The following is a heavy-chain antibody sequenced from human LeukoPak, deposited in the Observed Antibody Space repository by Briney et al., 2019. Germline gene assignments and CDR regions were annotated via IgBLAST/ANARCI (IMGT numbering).Heavy chain of an antibody. D-gene: IGHD6-19*01. CDR3: ARDFHPGYSSGWYRSPWFDP. J-gene: IGHJ5*02. V-gene: IGHV3-30*04. CDR2: VSYDGGNK. Sequence: PGGSLRLSCAASGFTFSSYAIHWVRQAPGKGLEWVSIVSYDGGNKYYADSVKGRFTISRDNSKNTLYLQMNSLRAEDTAVYYCARDFHPGYSSGWYRSPWFDPWGQGTLVTVSS. CDR1: GFTFSSYA.